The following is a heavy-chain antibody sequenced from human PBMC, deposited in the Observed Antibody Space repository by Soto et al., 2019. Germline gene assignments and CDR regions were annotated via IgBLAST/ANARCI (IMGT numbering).Heavy chain of an antibody. D-gene: IGHD3-10*01. CDR1: GGSISNSY. Sequence: QVKLQESGPRLVRPSETLSLTCGVSGGSISNSYWSWIRQSPGKGLEWIGYIYSNGNTNYNPSLSSRPPIPIDPSKNQFSLKLISLRAAYTAVYYCARLSPAFIYGSGPGDVWGQGTTVTVSS. J-gene: IGHJ6*02. V-gene: IGHV4-4*08. CDR3: ARLSPAFIYGSGPGDV. CDR2: IYSNGNT.